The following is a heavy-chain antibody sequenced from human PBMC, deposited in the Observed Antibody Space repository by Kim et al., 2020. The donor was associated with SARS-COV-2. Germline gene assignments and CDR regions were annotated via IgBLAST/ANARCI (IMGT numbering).Heavy chain of an antibody. J-gene: IGHJ6*02. CDR2: IYYSGST. CDR1: GGSISSSSYY. D-gene: IGHD6-19*01. CDR3: ARRLGGWRNYGMDA. V-gene: IGHV4-39*01. Sequence: SETLSLTCTVSGGSISSSSYYWGWIRQPPGKGLEWIGSIYYSGSTYYNPSLKSRVTISVDTSKNQFSLKLSSVTAADTAVYYCARRLGGWRNYGMDAWGQGTTVTVSS.